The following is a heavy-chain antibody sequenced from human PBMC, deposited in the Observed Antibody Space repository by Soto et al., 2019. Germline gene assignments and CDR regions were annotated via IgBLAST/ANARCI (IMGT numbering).Heavy chain of an antibody. Sequence: PSQTLSLTCAISGDSVSSNSAAWNWIRQSPSRGLEWLGRTYYRSKWYNDYAVSVKSRITINPDTSKNQFSLQLNSVTPEDTAVYYCARLGIQLKTGSYYYYGMDVWGQGTTVTVSS. J-gene: IGHJ6*02. V-gene: IGHV6-1*01. CDR1: GDSVSSNSAA. CDR2: TYYRSKWYN. D-gene: IGHD5-18*01. CDR3: ARLGIQLKTGSYYYYGMDV.